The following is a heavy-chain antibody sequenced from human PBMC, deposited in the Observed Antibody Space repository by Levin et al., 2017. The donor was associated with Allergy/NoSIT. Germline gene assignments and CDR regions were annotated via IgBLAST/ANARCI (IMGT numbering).Heavy chain of an antibody. CDR2: ISSTGSTI. V-gene: IGHV3-48*03. D-gene: IGHD3-16*01. J-gene: IGHJ4*02. Sequence: GGSLRLSCAASGFTFSSYDMNWVRRAPGKGLEWVSYISSTGSTIYYADSVKGRFTISRDNAKNSLYLQMNSLRAEDTAVYYCARQLGDFCNCFNYFYYWGQGTLVAVSS. CDR1: GFTFSSYD. CDR3: ARQLGDFCNCFNYFYY.